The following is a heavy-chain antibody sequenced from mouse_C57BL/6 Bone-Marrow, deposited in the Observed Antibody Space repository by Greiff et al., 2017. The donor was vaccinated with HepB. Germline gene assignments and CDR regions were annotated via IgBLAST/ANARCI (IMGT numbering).Heavy chain of an antibody. Sequence: EVQLVESGGGLVKPGGSLKLSCAASGFTFSDYGMHWVRQAPEKGLEWVAYISSGSSTIYYADTVKGRFTISRDNAKNTLFLQMTSLRSEGTAMYYCAREWLLWYFDVWGTGTTVTVSS. CDR3: AREWLLWYFDV. V-gene: IGHV5-17*01. D-gene: IGHD2-3*01. CDR1: GFTFSDYG. CDR2: ISSGSSTI. J-gene: IGHJ1*03.